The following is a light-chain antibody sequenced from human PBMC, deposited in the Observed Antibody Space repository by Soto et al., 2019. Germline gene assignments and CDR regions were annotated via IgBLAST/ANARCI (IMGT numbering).Light chain of an antibody. CDR1: SSNIGAHYD. J-gene: IGLJ3*02. CDR2: GNS. CDR3: AVWDNSMTAWV. Sequence: QSVLTQPPSVSGAPGQRVTISCTGSSSNIGAHYDVHWYQQLPGTAPKLLIYGNSNRPSGVPDRFFGSKSDTSASLAITGLRSEDEAHYYCAVWDNSMTAWVFGGGTKLTVL. V-gene: IGLV1-40*01.